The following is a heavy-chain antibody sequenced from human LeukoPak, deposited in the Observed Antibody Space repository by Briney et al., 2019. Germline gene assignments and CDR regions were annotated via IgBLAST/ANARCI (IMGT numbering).Heavy chain of an antibody. D-gene: IGHD1-20*01. Sequence: PSETLSLTCTVSGGSISSGSYYWSWIRQPAGKGLEWIGRIYTSGSTNYIPSLKSRVTISVDTSKNQFSLKLSSVTAADTAVYYCARGGITGKIDYWGQGTLVTVSS. CDR3: ARGGITGKIDY. V-gene: IGHV4-61*02. J-gene: IGHJ4*02. CDR1: GGSISSGSYY. CDR2: IYTSGST.